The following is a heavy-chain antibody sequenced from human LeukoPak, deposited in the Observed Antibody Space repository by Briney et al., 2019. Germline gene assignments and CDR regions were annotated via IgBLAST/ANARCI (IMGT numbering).Heavy chain of an antibody. V-gene: IGHV3-53*01. J-gene: IGHJ4*02. CDR2: IYSGGST. Sequence: GGSLRLSCAASGFTVSSNYMSWVRQAPGKGLEWVSVIYSGGSTYYADSVKGRFTISRDNSKNTLYLQMNSLRAEDTAVYYCARSEGYGSGSYQYYFDYWGQGTLVTVSS. CDR3: ARSEGYGSGSYQYYFDY. CDR1: GFTVSSNY. D-gene: IGHD3-10*01.